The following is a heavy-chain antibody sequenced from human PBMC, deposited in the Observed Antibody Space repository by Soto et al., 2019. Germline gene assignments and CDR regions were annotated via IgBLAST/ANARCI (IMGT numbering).Heavy chain of an antibody. CDR3: TTLMVSYFYDSSGRPILRPDS. J-gene: IGHJ4*02. CDR1: GITFSNAW. D-gene: IGHD3-22*01. CDR2: IKKKTDGGTT. Sequence: PVGSLRLSCAASGITFSNAWMSWVRQAPGKGLEWVGHIKKKTDGGTTDYAAPVQGRFTISRDDSKNTLFLQMNGLTTEDTAVYYCTTLMVSYFYDSSGRPILRPDSWGQGTLVTVSS. V-gene: IGHV3-15*01.